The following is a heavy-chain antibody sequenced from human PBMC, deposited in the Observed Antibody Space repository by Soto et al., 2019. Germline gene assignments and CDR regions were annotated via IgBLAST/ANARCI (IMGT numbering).Heavy chain of an antibody. J-gene: IGHJ5*02. D-gene: IGHD2-21*02. CDR3: ARSDCYGVCRGKWLDP. Sequence: TLSLTCAVSGGSISSDDWWTWVRQTPGKGLEWIGEIYHSGTTNYNPSLMSRVTIAVDKAKSQFSLRLDSVTAADTAVYYCARSDCYGVCRGKWLDPWGQGILVTVSS. CDR2: IYHSGTT. CDR1: GGSISSDDW. V-gene: IGHV4-4*02.